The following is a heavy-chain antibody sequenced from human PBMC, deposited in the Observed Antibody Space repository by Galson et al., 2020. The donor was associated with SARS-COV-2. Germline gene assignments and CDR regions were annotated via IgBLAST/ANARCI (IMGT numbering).Heavy chain of an antibody. CDR2: IFITGST. Sequence: SETLSPTCTVSGGSITSHSWSWIRQPAGKGLECIGRIFITGSTTYNPSLKSRVTMSQDTSKNHFSLILTSVTAADTALYYCARDETTGSLTAFDCWGQGTLVTVSS. V-gene: IGHV4-4*07. D-gene: IGHD1-1*01. CDR1: GGSITSHS. J-gene: IGHJ4*02. CDR3: ARDETTGSLTAFDC.